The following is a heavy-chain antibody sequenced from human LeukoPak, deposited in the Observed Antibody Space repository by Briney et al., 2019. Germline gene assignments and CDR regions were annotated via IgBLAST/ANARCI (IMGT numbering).Heavy chain of an antibody. CDR1: GYSISSGYY. V-gene: IGHV4-38-2*01. J-gene: IGHJ4*02. CDR2: IYYSGTT. CDR3: ARSSGAYRSFDY. Sequence: SETLSLTCGVSGYSISSGYYWGWIRQPPGKGLEWIGYIYYSGTTDYNPSLKSRVTISVDTSNNQFSLKVSSVTAADTAVYYCARSSGAYRSFDYWGQGTLVPVSS. D-gene: IGHD1-26*01.